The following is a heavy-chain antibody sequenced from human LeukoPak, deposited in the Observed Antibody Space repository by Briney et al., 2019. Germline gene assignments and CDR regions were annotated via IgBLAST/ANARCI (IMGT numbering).Heavy chain of an antibody. D-gene: IGHD3-10*02. CDR2: ISSSGSTI. CDR1: GFTFSYTW. CDR3: AELGITMIGGV. J-gene: IGHJ6*04. V-gene: IGHV3-48*03. Sequence: GGSLRLSCAASGFTFSYTWMTWVRQAPGKGLEWVSYISSSGSTIYYADSVKSRFTISRDNAKNSLYLQMNSLRAEDTAVYYCAELGITMIGGVWGKGTTVTISS.